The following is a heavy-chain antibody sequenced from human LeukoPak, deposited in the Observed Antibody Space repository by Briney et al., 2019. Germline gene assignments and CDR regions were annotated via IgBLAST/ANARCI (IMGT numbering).Heavy chain of an antibody. CDR2: IYPGDSDT. J-gene: IGHJ4*02. CDR1: GYSFTGSW. CDR3: ARLGHCRDNTCAAFDY. V-gene: IGHV5-51*01. Sequence: GESLKISCKGSGYSFTGSWIAWVRQKPGKGLEWMGIIYPGDSDTRYSPSFQGQVTISADKSISTAYLQWSSLKASDTAMYYCARLGHCRDNTCAAFDYWGQGTLVTVSS. D-gene: IGHD2-15*01.